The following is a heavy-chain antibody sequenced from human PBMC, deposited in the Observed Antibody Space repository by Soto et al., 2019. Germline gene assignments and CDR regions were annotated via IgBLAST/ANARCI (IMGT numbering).Heavy chain of an antibody. CDR1: GGSFSGYY. CDR3: ARGTVGTTRFDY. V-gene: IGHV4-34*01. J-gene: IGHJ4*02. CDR2: INHSGGT. D-gene: IGHD1-26*01. Sequence: SETLSLTCAVYGGSFSGYYWSWIRQPPGKGLEWIGEINHSGGTNYNPSLKSRVTISVDTSKNQFSLKLSSVTAADTAVYYCARGTVGTTRFDYWGQGTLVTVSS.